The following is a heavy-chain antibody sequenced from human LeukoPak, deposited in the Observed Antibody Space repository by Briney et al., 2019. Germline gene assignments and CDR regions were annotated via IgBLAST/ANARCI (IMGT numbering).Heavy chain of an antibody. V-gene: IGHV3-72*01. CDR1: GKASIAQK. CDR3: TRGYSGVSVYAFDI. J-gene: IGHJ3*02. Sequence: SGKASIAQKLAWAPRARGRGLQGVGSTENKVNGYTTEYAASVKGRFTISRDDSKDSLYLHMNSLKTEDTAVYYCTRGYSGVSVYAFDIWGQGTMVTVSS. CDR2: TENKVNGYTT. D-gene: IGHD5-12*01.